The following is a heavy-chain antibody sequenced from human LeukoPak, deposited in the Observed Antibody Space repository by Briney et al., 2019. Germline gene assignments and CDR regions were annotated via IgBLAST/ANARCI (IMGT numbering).Heavy chain of an antibody. D-gene: IGHD3-10*01. Sequence: ASVKVSCKASGYTFTGYYMHWVRQAPGQGLEWMGWINPNSGGTNYAQKFQGRVTMTRDTSISTAYMELSRLRSDDTAVYYCARLVYYGSGSYSVPHDAFDIWGQGTMVTVSS. J-gene: IGHJ3*02. CDR2: INPNSGGT. V-gene: IGHV1-2*02. CDR3: ARLVYYGSGSYSVPHDAFDI. CDR1: GYTFTGYY.